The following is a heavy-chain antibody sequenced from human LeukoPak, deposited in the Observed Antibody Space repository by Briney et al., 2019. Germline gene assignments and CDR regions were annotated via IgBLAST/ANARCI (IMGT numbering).Heavy chain of an antibody. CDR3: ARQPRSGYCSSTSCFLWYFDL. Sequence: GESLKISCKGSGYSFTSYWIGWVRQMPGKGLEWMGIIYPGDSDTRYSPSFQGQVTISADKSISTAYLQWSSLKASDTAMYYCARQPRSGYCSSTSCFLWYFDLWGRGTLVTVSP. CDR2: IYPGDSDT. J-gene: IGHJ2*01. CDR1: GYSFTSYW. V-gene: IGHV5-51*01. D-gene: IGHD2-2*01.